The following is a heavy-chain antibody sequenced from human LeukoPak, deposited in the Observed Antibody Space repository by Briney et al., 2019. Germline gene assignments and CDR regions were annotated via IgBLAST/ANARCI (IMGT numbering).Heavy chain of an antibody. D-gene: IGHD4-23*01. CDR3: ARDQATVATPWWDH. J-gene: IGHJ4*02. V-gene: IGHV1-2*02. CDR2: INPISGDT. Sequence: ASVKVSCKASGYTFTGYYVHWVRQAPGQGLEWMGWINPISGDTDYAQKFQGRVTLTRDTSISTAYMELSRVRSDDTAVYFCARDQATVATPWWDHWGQGTLVTVSS. CDR1: GYTFTGYY.